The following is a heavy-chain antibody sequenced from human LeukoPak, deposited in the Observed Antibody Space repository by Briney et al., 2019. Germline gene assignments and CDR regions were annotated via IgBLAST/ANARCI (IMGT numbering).Heavy chain of an antibody. D-gene: IGHD3-3*01. CDR3: ARSPYYDFRSGYYTGYYYGMDV. Sequence: SETLSLTCAVYGGSFSGYYWSWIRQPPGKGLEWIGEINHSGSTNYNPSLKSRVTISVGTSKNQFSLKLSSVTAADTAVYYCARSPYYDFRSGYYTGYYYGMDVWGQGTTVTVSS. CDR2: INHSGST. J-gene: IGHJ6*02. CDR1: GGSFSGYY. V-gene: IGHV4-34*01.